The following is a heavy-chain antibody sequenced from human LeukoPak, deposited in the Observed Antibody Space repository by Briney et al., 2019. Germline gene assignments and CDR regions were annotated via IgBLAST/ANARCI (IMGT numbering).Heavy chain of an antibody. CDR2: ISYDGSNK. D-gene: IGHD5-18*01. CDR3: ARTAMVKYFDY. CDR1: GFTFSSYA. Sequence: QPGRSLRLSCAASGFTFSSYAMHWVRQAPGKGLEWVAVISYDGSNKYYADSVKGRFTISRDNSKNTLYLQMNSLRAEDTAVYYCARTAMVKYFDYWGQGTLVTASS. V-gene: IGHV3-30*04. J-gene: IGHJ4*02.